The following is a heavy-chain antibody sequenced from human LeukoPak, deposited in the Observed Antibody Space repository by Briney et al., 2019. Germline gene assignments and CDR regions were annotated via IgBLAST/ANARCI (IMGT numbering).Heavy chain of an antibody. J-gene: IGHJ6*03. D-gene: IGHD5-18*01. CDR2: IYYTGYT. Sequence: SETLSLTCTVSGGSISSSHYYWGWIRQPPGKGLEWIASIYYTGYTYYNPSLKSRVTMSVDTSKNQFSLKVSSVTAADTAVYYCARVGYSYSINDWPRTGLGAYPTKYYYYMDVWGKGTTVTVSS. CDR3: ARVGYSYSINDWPRTGLGAYPTKYYYYMDV. V-gene: IGHV4-39*07. CDR1: GGSISSSHYY.